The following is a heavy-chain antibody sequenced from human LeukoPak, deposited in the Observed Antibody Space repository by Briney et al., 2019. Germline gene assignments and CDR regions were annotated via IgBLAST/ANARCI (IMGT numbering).Heavy chain of an antibody. CDR2: IYYSGST. Sequence: SETLSLTCTVSGGSISSGGYYWSWIRQHPGKGLEWIGYIYYSGSTYYNPSLKSRVTISVDTSKNQFSLKLSSVTAADTAVYYCARDFDSPHGYWGQGTLVTVSS. D-gene: IGHD2-21*01. CDR1: GGSISSGGYY. V-gene: IGHV4-31*03. J-gene: IGHJ4*02. CDR3: ARDFDSPHGY.